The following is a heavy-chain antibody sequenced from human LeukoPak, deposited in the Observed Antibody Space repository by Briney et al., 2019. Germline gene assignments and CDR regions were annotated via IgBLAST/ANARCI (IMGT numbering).Heavy chain of an antibody. CDR3: ANERYCSSTSSALCPFQH. J-gene: IGHJ1*01. CDR1: GFTFSSYG. V-gene: IGHV3-30*02. CDR2: IRYDGSNK. Sequence: PGGSLRLSCAASGFTFSSYGMHWVRQAPGKGLEWVAFIRYDGSNKYYADSVKGRFTISRDNSKNTLYLQMNSLRAEDTAVYYCANERYCSSTSSALCPFQHWGQGTLVTVFS. D-gene: IGHD2-2*01.